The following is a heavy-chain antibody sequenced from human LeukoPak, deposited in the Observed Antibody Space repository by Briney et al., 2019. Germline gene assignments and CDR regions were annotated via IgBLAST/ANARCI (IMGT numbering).Heavy chain of an antibody. CDR3: AKVRMEESRSIAAAGTFDY. D-gene: IGHD6-13*01. Sequence: RGSLRLSCAASGFTFSSYGMHWVRQAPGKGLEWVAFIRYDGSNKYYADSVKGRFTISRDNSKNTLYLQMNSLRAEDTAVYYCAKVRMEESRSIAAAGTFDYWGQGTLVTVSS. V-gene: IGHV3-30*02. CDR1: GFTFSSYG. CDR2: IRYDGSNK. J-gene: IGHJ4*02.